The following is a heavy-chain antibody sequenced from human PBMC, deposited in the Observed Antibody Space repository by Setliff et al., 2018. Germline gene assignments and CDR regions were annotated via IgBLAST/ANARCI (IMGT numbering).Heavy chain of an antibody. J-gene: IGHJ6*03. CDR2: IYIGGSA. CDR1: GGSISSYY. CDR3: AREQWLDPPGYCYMDV. Sequence: SETLSLTCTVSGGSISSYYWSWIRQPAGKGLEWIGHIYIGGSANYNPSPKSRVTMSIDTSKNQFSLKLNSVTAADMAVYYCAREQWLDPPGYCYMDVWAKWTTVTVSS. D-gene: IGHD6-19*01. V-gene: IGHV4-4*07.